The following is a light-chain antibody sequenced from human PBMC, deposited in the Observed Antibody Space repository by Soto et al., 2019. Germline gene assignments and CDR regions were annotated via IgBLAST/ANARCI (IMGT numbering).Light chain of an antibody. CDR1: QSVSSN. CDR3: QQYHHWHRGT. CDR2: GAS. J-gene: IGKJ2*02. Sequence: EIVMTQSPATLSVSPGERATLSCRASQSVSSNLAWYQQKPGQAPRLLIYGASTRATGIPARFSGSGSGTEFTLTISSLQSEDFAVYYCQQYHHWHRGTFGQGTKLEIK. V-gene: IGKV3-15*01.